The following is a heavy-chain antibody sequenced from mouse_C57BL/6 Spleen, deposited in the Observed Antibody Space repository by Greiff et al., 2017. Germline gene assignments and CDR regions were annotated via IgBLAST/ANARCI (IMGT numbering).Heavy chain of an antibody. V-gene: IGHV5-17*01. J-gene: IGHJ2*01. CDR1: GFTFSDYG. CDR2: ISSGSSTI. CDR3: AHSYGYYIDY. Sequence: VQLQQSGGGLVKPGGSLKLSCAASGFTFSDYGMHWVRQAPEKGLEWVAYISSGSSTIYYADTVKGRFTISRDNAKNTLFLQILILRSEDTAMYYSAHSYGYYIDYWGQGTTLTVSS. D-gene: IGHD2-2*01.